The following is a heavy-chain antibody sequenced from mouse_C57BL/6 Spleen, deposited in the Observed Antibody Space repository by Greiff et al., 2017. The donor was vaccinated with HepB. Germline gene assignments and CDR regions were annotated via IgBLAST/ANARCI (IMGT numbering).Heavy chain of an antibody. Sequence: DVMLVESGGGLVKPGGSLKLSCAASGFTFSDYGMHWVRQAPEKGLEWVAYISSGSSTIYYADTVKGRFTISRDNAKNTLFLQMTSLRSEDTAMYYCARDPDFAYWGQGTLVTVSA. V-gene: IGHV5-17*01. CDR3: ARDPDFAY. CDR1: GFTFSDYG. CDR2: ISSGSSTI. J-gene: IGHJ3*01.